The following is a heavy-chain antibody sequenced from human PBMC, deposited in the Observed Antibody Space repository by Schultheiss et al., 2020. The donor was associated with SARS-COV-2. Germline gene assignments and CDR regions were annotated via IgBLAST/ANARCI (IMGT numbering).Heavy chain of an antibody. CDR2: IWYDGSNK. D-gene: IGHD3-10*01. Sequence: GGSLRLSCAASGFTFSSYGMHWVRQAPGKGLEWVAVIWYDGSNKYYADSVKGRFTISRDNSKNTLYLQMNSLRAEDTAVYYCAKEQNTMVRGALDYWGQGTLVTVAS. J-gene: IGHJ4*02. CDR1: GFTFSSYG. V-gene: IGHV3-30*02. CDR3: AKEQNTMVRGALDY.